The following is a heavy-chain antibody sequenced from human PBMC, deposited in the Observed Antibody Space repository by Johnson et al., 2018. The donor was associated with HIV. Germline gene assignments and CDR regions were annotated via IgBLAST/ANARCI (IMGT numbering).Heavy chain of an antibody. CDR3: ARGVGATLVPNDAFDI. CDR1: GFTFRSYG. D-gene: IGHD1-26*01. V-gene: IGHV3-33*01. Sequence: QVQLVESGGGVVQPGRSLRLSCTASGFTFRSYGMYWVRQAPGKGLEWVALIWYDGSEKYYVDSVKGRFTISRDNAKNSLYLQMNSLRAEDTAVYYCARGVGATLVPNDAFDIWGQGTMVTVSS. J-gene: IGHJ3*02. CDR2: IWYDGSEK.